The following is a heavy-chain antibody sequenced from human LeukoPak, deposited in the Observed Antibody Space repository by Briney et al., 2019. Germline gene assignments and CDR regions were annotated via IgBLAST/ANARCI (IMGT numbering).Heavy chain of an antibody. D-gene: IGHD3-9*01. CDR2: IYYSGST. Sequence: PSETLSLTCTVSGGSISSSSYYWGWIRQPPGKGLEWIGNIYYSGSTYYNPSLKSRVTISVDTSKNQFSLKLTSGTAADTAVYXXXXXAXASGNWPRPLDYWGQGSLVTVSS. CDR1: GGSISSSSYY. V-gene: IGHV4-39*01. CDR3: XXXAXASGNWPRPLDY. J-gene: IGHJ4*02.